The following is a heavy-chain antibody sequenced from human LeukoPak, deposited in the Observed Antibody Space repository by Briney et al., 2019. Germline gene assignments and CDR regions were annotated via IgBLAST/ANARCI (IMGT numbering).Heavy chain of an antibody. V-gene: IGHV3-7*01. CDR1: GFTFSSYW. Sequence: GGSLRLSCAASGFTFSSYWMSWVRQAPGKGLEWVANIKQDGSEKYYVDSVKGRFTISRDNSKNTLYLQMNSLITEDTAVYYCAKTGFQWGDYFYYMDVWGKGTTVTVSS. D-gene: IGHD1-14*01. J-gene: IGHJ6*03. CDR3: AKTGFQWGDYFYYMDV. CDR2: IKQDGSEK.